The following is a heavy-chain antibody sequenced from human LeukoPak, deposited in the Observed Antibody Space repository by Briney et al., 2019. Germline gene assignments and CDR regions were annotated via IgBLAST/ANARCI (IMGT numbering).Heavy chain of an antibody. CDR3: VRHVAYYYDSSGYPDF. CDR2: VYYTGST. V-gene: IGHV4-39*01. Sequence: SETLSLTCTVSGTSIRSSSMYWGWIRQPPGKGLEWLGSVYYTGSTFHNPSLKRRVTIPVDTSKNQFSLRLTSVTAADTAIYYCVRHVAYYYDSSGYPDFWGQGTLVTVSS. CDR1: GTSIRSSSMY. D-gene: IGHD3-22*01. J-gene: IGHJ4*02.